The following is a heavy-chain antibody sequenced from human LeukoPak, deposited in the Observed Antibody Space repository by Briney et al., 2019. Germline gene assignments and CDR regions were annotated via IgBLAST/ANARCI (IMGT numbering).Heavy chain of an antibody. CDR1: GGSISSYY. D-gene: IGHD3-3*01. CDR2: IYYSGST. CDR3: AAMHDFWSGYYDY. Sequence: SETLSLTCTVSGGSISSYYWSWIRQPPGMGLEWIGYIYYSGSTNYNPSLKSRVTISVDTSKNQFSLKLSSVTAADTAVYYCAAMHDFWSGYYDYWGQGTLVTVSS. V-gene: IGHV4-59*01. J-gene: IGHJ4*02.